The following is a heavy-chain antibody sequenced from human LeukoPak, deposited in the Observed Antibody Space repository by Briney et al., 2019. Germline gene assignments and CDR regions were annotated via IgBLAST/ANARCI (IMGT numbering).Heavy chain of an antibody. CDR2: ISSSSSYI. CDR3: ARDRAPYDSSGYPYYFDY. V-gene: IGHV3-21*01. D-gene: IGHD3-22*01. J-gene: IGHJ4*02. CDR1: GFTFRSYS. Sequence: GGSLRLSCAASGFTFRSYSMNWVRQAPGKGLEWVSSISSSSSYIYYADSVKGRFTISRDNAKNSLYLQMNSLRAEDTAVYYCARDRAPYDSSGYPYYFDYWGQGTLVTVSS.